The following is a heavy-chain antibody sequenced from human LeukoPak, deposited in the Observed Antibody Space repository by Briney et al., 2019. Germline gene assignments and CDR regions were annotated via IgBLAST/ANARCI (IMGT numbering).Heavy chain of an antibody. CDR1: GFTFSSYS. D-gene: IGHD2-21*01. CDR3: AKVYCGGDCYYDY. J-gene: IGHJ4*02. CDR2: ISSSSSYI. V-gene: IGHV3-21*01. Sequence: GGSLRLSCAASGFTFSSYSMNWVRQAPGKGLEWVSSISSSSSYIYYADSVKGRFTISRDNAKNSLYLQMNSLRAEDTAVYYCAKVYCGGDCYYDYWGQGTLVTVSS.